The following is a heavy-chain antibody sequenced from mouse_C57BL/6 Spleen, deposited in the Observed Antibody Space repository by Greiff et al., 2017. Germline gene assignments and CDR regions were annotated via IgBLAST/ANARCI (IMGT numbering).Heavy chain of an antibody. CDR2: IDPETGGT. CDR3: TRSGTYFDY. D-gene: IGHD4-1*01. J-gene: IGHJ2*01. V-gene: IGHV1-15*01. CDR1: GYTFTDYE. Sequence: QVHVKQSGAELVRPGASVTLSCKASGYTFTDYEMHWVKQTPVHGLEWIGAIDPETGGTAYNQKFKGKAILTADKSSSTAYMELRSLTSEDSAVYYCTRSGTYFDYWGQGTTLTVSS.